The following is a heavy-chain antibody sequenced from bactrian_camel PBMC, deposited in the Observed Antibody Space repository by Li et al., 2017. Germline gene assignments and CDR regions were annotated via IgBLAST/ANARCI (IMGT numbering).Heavy chain of an antibody. V-gene: IGHV3S53*01. CDR1: GYGHRTYC. CDR3: AADKTELRSLIRAGGRTFPPLLSY. Sequence: HVQLVESGGGSVQPGGSLRLSCVVSGYGHRTYCMGWFRQAPGKEREAVAFVESSGRTTYAPFVQGRFTISRDSAKNTLDLQMNSLRPEDTAMYYCAADKTELRSLIRAGGRTFPPLLSYWGQGTQVTVS. J-gene: IGHJ4*01. CDR2: VESSGRT. D-gene: IGHD5*01.